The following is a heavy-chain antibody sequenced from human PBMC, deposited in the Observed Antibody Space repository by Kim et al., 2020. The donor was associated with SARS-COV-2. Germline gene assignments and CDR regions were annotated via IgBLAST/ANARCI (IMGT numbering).Heavy chain of an antibody. D-gene: IGHD6-6*01. CDR2: INHSGST. CDR3: GGLAGYSSSSLRGY. Sequence: SETLSLICAVYGGSFSGYYWSWIRQPPGKGLEWIGEINHSGSTHYNPSLKSRVTISVDTSKNQFSLKLSSVTAADTAVYYCGGLAGYSSSSLRGYWGQGTLVTVSS. V-gene: IGHV4-34*01. CDR1: GGSFSGYY. J-gene: IGHJ4*02.